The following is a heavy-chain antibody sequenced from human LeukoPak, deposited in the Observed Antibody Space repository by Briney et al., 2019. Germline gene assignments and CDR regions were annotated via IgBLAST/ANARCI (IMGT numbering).Heavy chain of an antibody. D-gene: IGHD3-22*01. V-gene: IGHV3-48*04. Sequence: TGGSLRLSCAASGFSLSSYGVNWVRQAPGKGLEWVSYIDSGGSIIYYADSVKGRFTISRDNAKNSLYMQMNSLRAEDTAVYYCARTVTTYYYDGSGYYDYWGQGTLVTVSS. CDR2: IDSGGSII. J-gene: IGHJ4*02. CDR1: GFSLSSYG. CDR3: ARTVTTYYYDGSGYYDY.